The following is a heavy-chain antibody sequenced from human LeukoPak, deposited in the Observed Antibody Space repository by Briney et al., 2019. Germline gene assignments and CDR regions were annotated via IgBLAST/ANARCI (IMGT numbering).Heavy chain of an antibody. V-gene: IGHV3-30*04. Sequence: GGSLRLSCAASGFTFSSYAMHWVRPAPGKGLDCVAPISYDRSNKYYADSVEGRFTISRDNSKNTLYLQMNSLRAEDTAVYYCARSCSGSYFLYYYGMDGWGQGTTVIVSS. CDR1: GFTFSSYA. J-gene: IGHJ6*02. CDR3: ARSCSGSYFLYYYGMDG. CDR2: ISYDRSNK. D-gene: IGHD3-10*02.